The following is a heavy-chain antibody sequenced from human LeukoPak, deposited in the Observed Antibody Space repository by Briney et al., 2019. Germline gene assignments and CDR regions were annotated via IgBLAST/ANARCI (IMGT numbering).Heavy chain of an antibody. D-gene: IGHD5-24*01. CDR2: IIPILGIA. CDR3: ARDLVAEMATIPDLGY. CDR1: GGTFSSYA. V-gene: IGHV1-69*04. Sequence: GASVMVSCKASGGTFSSYAISWVRQAPGQGLEWMGRIIPILGIANYAQKFQGRVTITADKSTSTAYMELSSLRSEDTAVYYCARDLVAEMATIPDLGYWGQGTLVTVSS. J-gene: IGHJ4*02.